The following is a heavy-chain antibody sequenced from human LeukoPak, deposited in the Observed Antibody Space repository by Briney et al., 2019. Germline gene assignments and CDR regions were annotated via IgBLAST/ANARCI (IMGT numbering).Heavy chain of an antibody. CDR1: GYTFTGYY. D-gene: IGHD6-13*01. V-gene: IGHV1-2*02. Sequence: ASVKVSCKASGYTFTGYYMHWVRQAPGQGLEWMGWINPNSGGTNYAQKFQGRVTMTRDTSISTAYMELSRLRSDDTAVYYCARDLVPAAGTYYYYYGMDVWGQGTTVTVSS. J-gene: IGHJ6*02. CDR3: ARDLVPAAGTYYYYYGMDV. CDR2: INPNSGGT.